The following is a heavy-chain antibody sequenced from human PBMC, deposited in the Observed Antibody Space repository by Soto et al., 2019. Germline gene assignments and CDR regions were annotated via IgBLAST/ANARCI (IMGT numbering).Heavy chain of an antibody. CDR2: IIPILGIA. V-gene: IGHV1-69*04. CDR1: GYTFTSYG. Sequence: SVKVSCKASGYTFTSYGISWVRQAPGQGLEWMGRIIPILGIANYAQKFQGRVTITADKSTSTAYMELSSLRSEDTAVYYCARAVSYTAMNYWGQGTLVTVSS. J-gene: IGHJ4*02. D-gene: IGHD5-18*01. CDR3: ARAVSYTAMNY.